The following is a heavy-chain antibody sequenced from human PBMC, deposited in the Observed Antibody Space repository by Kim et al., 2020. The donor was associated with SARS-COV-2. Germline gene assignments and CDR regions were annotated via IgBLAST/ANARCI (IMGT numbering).Heavy chain of an antibody. V-gene: IGHV3-48*02. Sequence: GGSLRLSCTASGFSFSSSALNWVRQVPGKGLEWVSYISCRSDGGTKIYYADSVKGRFTISRDNAENLLYLQMNSLRDEDTAVYFCARAPSGWELDFWGQGTLVTVSS. J-gene: IGHJ4*02. CDR1: GFSFSSSA. CDR3: ARAPSGWELDF. CDR2: ISCRSDGGTKI. D-gene: IGHD3-10*01.